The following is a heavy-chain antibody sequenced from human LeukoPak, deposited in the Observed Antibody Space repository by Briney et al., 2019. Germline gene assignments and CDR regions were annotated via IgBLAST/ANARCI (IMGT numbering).Heavy chain of an antibody. CDR2: IYSGGST. CDR1: GFTFSSNY. Sequence: GGSLRLSCAASGFTFSSNYMSWVRQAPGKGLEWVSVIYSGGSTYYADSVKGRFTISRDNSKNTLYLQMNSLRAEDTAVYYCARSRALTGPFDYWGQGTLVTVSS. V-gene: IGHV3-53*01. D-gene: IGHD3-16*01. CDR3: ARSRALTGPFDY. J-gene: IGHJ4*02.